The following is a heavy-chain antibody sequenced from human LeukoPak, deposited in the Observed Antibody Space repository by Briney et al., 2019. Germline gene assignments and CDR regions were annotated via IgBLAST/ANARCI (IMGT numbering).Heavy chain of an antibody. D-gene: IGHD5-24*01. CDR1: GDSISSCY. CDR3: ADGGKYFYYFLLDV. Sequence: SETLSPTCAVSGDSISSCYWSWIRQSPGKGREWIGYIYYSGSTNYNPSLKSRVTISVDTSKNQFSLKLSSVTTAGPAVYYCADGGKYFYYFLLDVWGKGTTVTVSS. CDR2: IYYSGST. J-gene: IGHJ6*03. V-gene: IGHV4-59*08.